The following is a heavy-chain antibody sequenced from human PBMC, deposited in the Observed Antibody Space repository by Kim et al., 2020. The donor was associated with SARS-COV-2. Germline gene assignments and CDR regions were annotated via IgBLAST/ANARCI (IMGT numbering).Heavy chain of an antibody. V-gene: IGHV4-4*02. CDR3: AGEGRPDSSSSLYYF. CDR1: GGSISSSNW. CDR2: IYHSGST. Sequence: SETLSLTCAVSGGSISSSNWWSWVRQSPGKVLEWIGVIYHSGSTSYNPSVKSRVSMSVDKSKNQFSMELSSVTAAATAVFYCAGEGRPDSSSSLYYF. J-gene: IGHJ4*01. D-gene: IGHD6-6*01.